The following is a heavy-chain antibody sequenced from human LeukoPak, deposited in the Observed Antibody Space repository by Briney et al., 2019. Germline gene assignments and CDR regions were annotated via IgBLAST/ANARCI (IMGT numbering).Heavy chain of an antibody. J-gene: IGHJ6*03. CDR3: ARLGGSSWAQYYYYYYMDV. V-gene: IGHV4-4*07. CDR2: IYTSGST. CDR1: GGSISSYY. D-gene: IGHD6-13*01. Sequence: PSETLSLTCTVSGGSISSYYWSWIRQPAGKGLEWIGRIYTSGSTNYNPSLKSRVTMSVDTSKNQFSLKLSSVTAADTAVYYCARLGGSSWAQYYYYYYMDVWGKGTTVTVSS.